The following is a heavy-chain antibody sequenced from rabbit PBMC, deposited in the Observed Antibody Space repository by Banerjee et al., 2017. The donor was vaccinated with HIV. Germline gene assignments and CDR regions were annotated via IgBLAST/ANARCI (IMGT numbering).Heavy chain of an antibody. CDR1: GFSFSSGYD. CDR2: IYAGSSGNT. Sequence: QSLKESGGDLVKPGASLTLTCTASGFSFSSGYDMCWVRQAPGKGLEWIAGIYAGSSGNTYYASWAKGRFTISKTSSTTVTLQMTSLTAADTATYFCARDYAGDASVYFDLWGPGTLVTVS. CDR3: ARDYAGDASVYFDL. J-gene: IGHJ4*01. V-gene: IGHV1S40*01. D-gene: IGHD4-2*01.